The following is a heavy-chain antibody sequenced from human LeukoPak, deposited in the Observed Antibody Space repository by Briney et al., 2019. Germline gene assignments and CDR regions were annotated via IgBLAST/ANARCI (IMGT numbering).Heavy chain of an antibody. V-gene: IGHV4-59*01. D-gene: IGHD5-12*01. CDR1: GASISSYY. CDR2: ISYSGST. Sequence: SETLSLSCTVSGASISSYYWNWIRQPPGKGLDWIGYISYSGSTNYNPSLKSRVTISLDTSKNQFSLKLRSVTAADTAVYYCARGFDSNATYFDYWGQGTLVTVSS. J-gene: IGHJ4*02. CDR3: ARGFDSNATYFDY.